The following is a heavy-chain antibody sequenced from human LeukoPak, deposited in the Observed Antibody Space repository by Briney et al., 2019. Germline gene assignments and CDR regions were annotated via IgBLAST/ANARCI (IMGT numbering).Heavy chain of an antibody. CDR2: INAGNGNT. V-gene: IGHV1-3*01. J-gene: IGHJ4*02. CDR1: GYTFTSYA. D-gene: IGHD3-22*01. Sequence: ASVKVSCKASGYTFTSYAMHWVRQAPGQRLEWMGWINAGNGNTKYSQKFQGRVTITADKSTSTAYMELSSLRSEDTAVYYCAREAGRSYYYDSSGYYYYYWGQGTLVTVSS. CDR3: AREAGRSYYYDSSGYYYYY.